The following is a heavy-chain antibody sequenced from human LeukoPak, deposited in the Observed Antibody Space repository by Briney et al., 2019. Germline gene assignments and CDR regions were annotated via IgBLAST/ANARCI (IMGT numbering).Heavy chain of an antibody. V-gene: IGHV4-59*08. D-gene: IGHD6-13*01. Sequence: PSETLSLTCTVSGGSISGHYWSWMRQPPGKAPEWIGYVSYSGSSGYNPSLKGRVTISVDTSMNQFSLKLFSVTAADTAVYYCARHARNSWHSDYWGQGAVVTVSS. J-gene: IGHJ4*02. CDR1: GGSISGHY. CDR3: ARHARNSWHSDY. CDR2: VSYSGSS.